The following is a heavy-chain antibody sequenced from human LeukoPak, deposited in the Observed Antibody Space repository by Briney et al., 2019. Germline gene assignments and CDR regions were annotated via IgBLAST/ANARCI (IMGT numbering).Heavy chain of an antibody. J-gene: IGHJ5*02. CDR1: GFTFSTSA. Sequence: GGYLRLSCAASGFTFSTSAMSSVRQAPGQGLEYVSTVSGGGGTSTYYTDSVAGRFIISRDDPKNTLYLQMSSLRVGDTAVYYCAKGGGLLWLGESPRWFDPWGQGTLVTVSS. CDR3: AKGGGLLWLGESPRWFDP. V-gene: IGHV3-23*01. D-gene: IGHD3-10*01. CDR2: VSGGGGTST.